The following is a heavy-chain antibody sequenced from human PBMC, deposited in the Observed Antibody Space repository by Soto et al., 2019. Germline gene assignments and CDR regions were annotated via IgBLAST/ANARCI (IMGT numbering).Heavy chain of an antibody. CDR3: VRQGIDYLHGLVDV. CDR1: SGPDRSHN. CDR2: VYYTGDT. V-gene: IGHV4-59*08. J-gene: IGHJ6*02. Sequence: QVQLQQSGPRLVKPSETLSLTCTVSSGPDRSHNWGWIRQPPGRGPDWVGYVYYTGDTAYNPSLRGRVTISADTSTNDISLTLNSVTAADTAVYYCVRQGIDYLHGLVDVWGQGTTVSVSS. D-gene: IGHD4-17*01.